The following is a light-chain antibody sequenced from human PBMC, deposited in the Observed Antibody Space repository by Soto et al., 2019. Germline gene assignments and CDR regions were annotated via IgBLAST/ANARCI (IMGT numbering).Light chain of an antibody. V-gene: IGKV3-20*01. CDR1: QSLSSGY. J-gene: IGKJ1*01. CDR3: QQYGSSPAT. Sequence: EIVLTQSPGTLSLSPGERVTLSCRASQSLSSGYLAWYQQKFGQAPRLLIYDASRRATGIPERFSGSGSGTDFTLTISRLEPEDFAVYYCQQYGSSPATFGQGTKVDIK. CDR2: DAS.